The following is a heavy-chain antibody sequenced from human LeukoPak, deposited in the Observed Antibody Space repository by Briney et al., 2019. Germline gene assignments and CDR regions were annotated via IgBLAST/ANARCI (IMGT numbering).Heavy chain of an antibody. V-gene: IGHV4-4*07. CDR1: GGPISSYY. D-gene: IGHD6-13*01. J-gene: IGHJ5*02. CDR3: ARDSGYSSSWYGWFDP. CDR2: IYTSGST. Sequence: RASETLSLTCTVSGGPISSYYWSWIRQPAGKGLEWIGRIYTSGSTNYNPSLKSRVTMSVDTSKNQFSLKLSSVTAADTAVYYCARDSGYSSSWYGWFDPWGQGTLVTVSS.